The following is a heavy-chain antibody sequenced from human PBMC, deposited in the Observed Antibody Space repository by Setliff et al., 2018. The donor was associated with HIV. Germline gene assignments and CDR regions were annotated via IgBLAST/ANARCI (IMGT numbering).Heavy chain of an antibody. V-gene: IGHV3-30*01. CDR3: ARVYCSGGSCYSYYYYYYMDV. J-gene: IGHJ6*03. CDR1: GITFSSYA. D-gene: IGHD2-15*01. Sequence: GGSLRLSCAASGITFSSYAMHWVRQAPGKGLEWVAVISYDGSNKYYADSVKGRFTISRDNSKNTLFLQMNSLRAEDTAVYYCARVYCSGGSCYSYYYYYYMDVWGKGTTVTVSS. CDR2: ISYDGSNK.